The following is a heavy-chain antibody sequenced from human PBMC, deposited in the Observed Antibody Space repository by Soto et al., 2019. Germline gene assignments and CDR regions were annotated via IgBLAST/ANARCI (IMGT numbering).Heavy chain of an antibody. V-gene: IGHV3-21*01. CDR3: ARVGRDGPDY. CDR1: GFTFLSYS. J-gene: IGHJ4*02. CDR2: ISPSSSYI. Sequence: GGSLRLSCAASGFTFLSYSMNWVRQAPGEGLEWVSPISPSSSYIHYADSVKGRLTISRDNAKNSLYLQMNSLRADDTAVYYCARVGRDGPDYWGQGTLVTVSS.